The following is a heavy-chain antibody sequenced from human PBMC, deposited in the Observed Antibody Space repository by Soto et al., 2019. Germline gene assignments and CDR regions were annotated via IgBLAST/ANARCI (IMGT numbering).Heavy chain of an antibody. CDR2: ISGSGGST. D-gene: IGHD3-22*01. V-gene: IGHV3-23*01. J-gene: IGHJ4*02. CDR1: GFPFGSYA. CDR3: AKDRADSSGYYLFEY. Sequence: GGSLSLSCAPSGFPFGSYAWILVSPAPGKGLEWVSAISGSGGSTYYADSVKGRFTISRDNSKNTLYLQMNSLRAEDTAVYYCAKDRADSSGYYLFEYWGQGTRVNVSA.